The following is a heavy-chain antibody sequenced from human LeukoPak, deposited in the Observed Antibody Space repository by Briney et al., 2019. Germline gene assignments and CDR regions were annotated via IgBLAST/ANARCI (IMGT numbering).Heavy chain of an antibody. CDR3: AREYYYYFDY. J-gene: IGHJ4*02. CDR1: GFTFSSYG. Sequence: GGSLRLSCAASGFTFSSYGMHWVRQAPGKGLEWVAVISYDGSNKYYADSVKGRFTISRDNSKNTLYLQMNSLRAEDTAVYYCAREYYYYFDYWGQGTLVTVSS. V-gene: IGHV3-30*19. D-gene: IGHD2/OR15-2a*01. CDR2: ISYDGSNK.